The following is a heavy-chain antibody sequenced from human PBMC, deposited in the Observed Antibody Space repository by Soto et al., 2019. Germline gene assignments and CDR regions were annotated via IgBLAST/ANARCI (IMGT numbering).Heavy chain of an antibody. CDR2: ISAYNGNT. CDR1: GYTFTSYG. D-gene: IGHD3-3*01. Sequence: GASVKVSCKASGYTFTSYGISWVRQAPGQGLEWMGWISAYNGNTNYAQKLQGRVTMTTDTSTSTAYMDLRSLRSDDTAVYYCARVRFWSGTHNWFDPWGQGTLVTVSS. V-gene: IGHV1-18*01. J-gene: IGHJ5*02. CDR3: ARVRFWSGTHNWFDP.